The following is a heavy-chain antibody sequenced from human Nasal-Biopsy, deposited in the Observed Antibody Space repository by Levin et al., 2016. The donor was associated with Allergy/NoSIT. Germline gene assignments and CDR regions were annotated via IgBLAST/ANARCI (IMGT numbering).Heavy chain of an antibody. V-gene: IGHV1-18*01. CDR2: VSVYNGFT. J-gene: IGHJ3*01. CDR1: GYTFTDFG. CDR3: ARGYGTSWGAAGFVV. D-gene: IGHD5-18*01. Sequence: ASVKVSCKTSGYTFTDFGLGWLRQAPGQGLEWLSWVSVYNGFTTYAHKFRGRLTVTTDTSTSSAYMELRGLQPDDTAVYYCARGYGTSWGAAGFVVWGQGTLVSVAS.